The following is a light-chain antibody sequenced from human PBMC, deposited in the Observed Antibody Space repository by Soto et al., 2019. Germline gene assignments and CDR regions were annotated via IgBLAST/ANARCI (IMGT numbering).Light chain of an antibody. Sequence: QSVLTQPPSVSGAPGQRVTISFTGSSSNIGAGYDVHWYQQLPGTAPKLLIYGNSNRPSGVPDRFSGSKSGTSASLAITGLQAEDEADYYCQSYDSSLSGSVVFGTGTKLTVL. CDR3: QSYDSSLSGSVV. CDR1: SSNIGAGYD. J-gene: IGLJ1*01. V-gene: IGLV1-40*01. CDR2: GNS.